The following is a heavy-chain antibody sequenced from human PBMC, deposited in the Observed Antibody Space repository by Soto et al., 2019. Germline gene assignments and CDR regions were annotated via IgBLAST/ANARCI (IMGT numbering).Heavy chain of an antibody. V-gene: IGHV1-69*13. D-gene: IGHD2-2*01. J-gene: IGHJ6*02. Sequence: SVKVSCKASGGTFSSYAISWVRQAPGQGLEWMGGIIPIFGTANYAQKFQGRVTITADESTSTAYMELSSPRSEDTAVYYCAREGIVVVPAAPYYYYYYGMDVWGQGTTVTVSS. CDR1: GGTFSSYA. CDR3: AREGIVVVPAAPYYYYYYGMDV. CDR2: IIPIFGTA.